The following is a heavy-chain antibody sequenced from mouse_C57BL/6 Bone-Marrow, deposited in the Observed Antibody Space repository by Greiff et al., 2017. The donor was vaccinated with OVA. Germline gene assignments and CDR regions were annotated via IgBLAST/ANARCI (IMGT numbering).Heavy chain of an antibody. J-gene: IGHJ3*01. CDR1: GFTFSSYA. CDR3: TRENYYGSSYRFAY. V-gene: IGHV5-9-1*02. D-gene: IGHD1-1*01. CDR2: ISSGGDYI. Sequence: EVKVVESGEGLVKPGGSLKLSCAASGFTFSSYAMSWVRQTPEKRLEWVAYISSGGDYIYYADTVKGRFTISRDNARNTLYLQMSSLKSEDTAMYYCTRENYYGSSYRFAYWGQGTLVTVSA.